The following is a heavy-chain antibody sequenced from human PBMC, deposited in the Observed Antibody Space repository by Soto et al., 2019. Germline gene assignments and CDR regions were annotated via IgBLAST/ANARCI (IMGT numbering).Heavy chain of an antibody. J-gene: IGHJ4*02. CDR1: GFSLTTSGVG. CDR2: IYWDDDK. V-gene: IGHV2-5*02. Sequence: QITLKESGPTLVKPTQTLTLTCTFSGFSLTTSGVGVGWIRQPPGKALECLALIYWDDDKYYSPSLKSRLTITKDTSKNRVVLTMANMDPLDTATYYCARRLTGSHFDYWGQGTLITVSS. CDR3: ARRLTGSHFDY. D-gene: IGHD3-9*01.